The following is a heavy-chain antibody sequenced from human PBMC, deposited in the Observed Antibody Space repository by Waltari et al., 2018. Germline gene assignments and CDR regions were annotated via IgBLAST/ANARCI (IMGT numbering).Heavy chain of an antibody. J-gene: IGHJ6*02. D-gene: IGHD6-6*01. CDR2: INAGNGNT. CDR3: ARDPGESSSSKGPYYYYGMDV. V-gene: IGHV1-3*01. CDR1: GYTFTSYA. Sequence: QVQLVQSGAEVKKPGASVKVSCKASGYTFTSYAMHWVRQAPGQRLEWMGLINAGNGNTKCSQKFPGRVTITREPSASTAYMGLSSLRSEDAAVYYCARDPGESSSSKGPYYYYGMDVWGQGTTVTVSS.